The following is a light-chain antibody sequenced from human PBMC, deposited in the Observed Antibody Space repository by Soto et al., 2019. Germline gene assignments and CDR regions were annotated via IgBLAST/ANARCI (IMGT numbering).Light chain of an antibody. J-gene: IGKJ4*01. V-gene: IGKV3-11*01. CDR3: QQRSNWPPLT. CDR1: QSVSSY. CDR2: DAS. Sequence: ESVLAQSPGTLSLSTGERATLSCRASQSVSSYLAWYQQKPGQAPRLLIYDASNRATGIPARFSGSGSGTDFTLTISSLEPEDFAVYYCQQRSNWPPLTFGGGTKV.